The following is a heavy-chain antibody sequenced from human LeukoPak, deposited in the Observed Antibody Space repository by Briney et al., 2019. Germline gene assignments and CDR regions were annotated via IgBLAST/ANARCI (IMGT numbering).Heavy chain of an antibody. V-gene: IGHV3-21*04. J-gene: IGHJ4*02. CDR3: ARWSGFYYDSMRPFDY. CDR1: GFTFSSYS. CDR2: ISSSSSYI. Sequence: GGSLRLSCAASGFTFSSYSMNWVRQAPGKGLEWVSSISSSSSYIYYADSVKGRFTISRDNAKNSLYLQMNSLRAEDTAVYYCARWSGFYYDSMRPFDYWGQGTLVTVSS. D-gene: IGHD3-22*01.